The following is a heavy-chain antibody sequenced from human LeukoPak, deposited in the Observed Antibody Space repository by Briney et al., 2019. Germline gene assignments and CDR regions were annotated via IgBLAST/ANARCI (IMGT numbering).Heavy chain of an antibody. D-gene: IGHD7-27*01. CDR2: INTDGGST. CDR1: GFTFSTYA. CDR3: AKVPGPRGYYLDY. J-gene: IGHJ4*02. V-gene: IGHV3-23*01. Sequence: PGGSLRLSCAASGFTFSTYAMTWVRQAPGTGLEWVSAINTDGGSTFYADSVKGRFTISRDNSKNTLYLQMNTLRAENTALYYCAKVPGPRGYYLDYWGQGTLVAVSS.